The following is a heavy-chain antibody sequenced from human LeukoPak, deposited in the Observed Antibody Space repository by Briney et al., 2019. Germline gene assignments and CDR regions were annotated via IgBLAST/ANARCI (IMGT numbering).Heavy chain of an antibody. CDR2: ISSSTTYI. CDR3: ARGEPGFGGLPTVLDN. V-gene: IGHV3-21*01. CDR1: GFTFSSFS. D-gene: IGHD4-23*01. J-gene: IGHJ4*02. Sequence: GGSLRLSCAASGFTFSSFSMNWVRQAPGKGLEWVSSISSSTTYIYYADSVKGRFTTSRDNAKDSLYLQMNSLRAEDTAVYYCARGEPGFGGLPTVLDNWGQGTLVTVSS.